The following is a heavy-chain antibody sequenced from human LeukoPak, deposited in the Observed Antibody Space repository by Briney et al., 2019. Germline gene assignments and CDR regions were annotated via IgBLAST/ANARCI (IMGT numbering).Heavy chain of an antibody. V-gene: IGHV1-18*01. CDR2: ISTSTGDT. CDR1: GYSFILYG. J-gene: IGHJ4*02. Sequence: ASVKVSCKTSGYSFILYGISWVRQAPGQGPEWMGWISTSTGDTKYAQKFQGRVTMTRDTSISTAYLELTRLRSDDTAFYYCARVEALYHLPTHWGQGTLVTVSS. D-gene: IGHD6-6*01. CDR3: ARVEALYHLPTH.